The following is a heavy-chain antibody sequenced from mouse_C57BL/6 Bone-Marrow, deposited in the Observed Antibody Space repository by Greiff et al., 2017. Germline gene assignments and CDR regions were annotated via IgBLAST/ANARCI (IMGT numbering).Heavy chain of an antibody. V-gene: IGHV1-80*01. D-gene: IGHD3-2*02. Sequence: VQLQQSGAELVKPGASVKISCKASGYAFSSYWMNWVKQRPGKGLEWIGQIYPGDGDTNYNGKFKGKATLTADKSSSTAYMQLSSLTSEDSAVYFCATIDSSGYVRYFDYWGQGTTLTVSS. CDR1: GYAFSSYW. CDR2: IYPGDGDT. CDR3: ATIDSSGYVRYFDY. J-gene: IGHJ2*01.